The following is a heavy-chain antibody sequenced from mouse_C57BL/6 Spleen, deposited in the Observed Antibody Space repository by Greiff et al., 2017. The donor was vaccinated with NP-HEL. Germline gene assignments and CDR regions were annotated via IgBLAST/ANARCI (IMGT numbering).Heavy chain of an antibody. V-gene: IGHV1-85*01. Sequence: QVQLKESGPELVKPGASVKLSCKASGYTFTSYDINWVKQRPGQGLEWIGWISPRDGSTKYNEKFKGKATLTVDTSSSTAYMELHSLTSEDSAVYFCAREGDGAWFAYWGQGTLVTVSA. CDR2: ISPRDGST. D-gene: IGHD1-1*01. CDR1: GYTFTSYD. CDR3: AREGDGAWFAY. J-gene: IGHJ3*01.